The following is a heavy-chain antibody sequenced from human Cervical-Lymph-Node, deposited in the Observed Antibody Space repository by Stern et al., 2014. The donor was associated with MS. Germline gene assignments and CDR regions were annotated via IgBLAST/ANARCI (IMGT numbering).Heavy chain of an antibody. CDR2: ISPTGLSI. Sequence: VQLVEYGGALVKPGGSLRLSCRASGFTFSDYYMTWIRQAPGKGLEWISLISPTGLSIHHVDSVKGRFIISRDNAENSLYLQMNSLRAEDTAVYYCARDLTIFGVTLEENHYWGQGTLVTVSS. CDR1: GFTFSDYY. J-gene: IGHJ4*02. V-gene: IGHV3-11*01. CDR3: ARDLTIFGVTLEENHY. D-gene: IGHD3-3*01.